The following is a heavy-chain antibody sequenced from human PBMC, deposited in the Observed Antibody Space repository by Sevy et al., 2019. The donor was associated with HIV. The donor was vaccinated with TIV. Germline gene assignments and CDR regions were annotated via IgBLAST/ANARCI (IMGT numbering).Heavy chain of an antibody. CDR2: ISSSGSTI. Sequence: GGSLRLSCAASGFTFSDYNMSWIRQAPGKGLEWVSYISSSGSTIYYADSVKGRFTISRDNAKNALYLQMNSLRAEDAAVNYCARGITVQSRDYGDYEEWGQGTLVTVSS. D-gene: IGHD4-17*01. J-gene: IGHJ4*02. CDR1: GFTFSDYN. V-gene: IGHV3-11*01. CDR3: ARGITVQSRDYGDYEE.